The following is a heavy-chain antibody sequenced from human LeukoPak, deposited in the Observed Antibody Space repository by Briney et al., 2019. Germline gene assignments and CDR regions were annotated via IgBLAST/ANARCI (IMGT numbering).Heavy chain of an antibody. CDR2: INHSGST. Sequence: PSETLSLTCVVYGGSFSGYYWSWIRQPPGKGLEWIGEINHSGSTNYNPSLKSRVTISVDTSKNQFSLNLSSVTAADTAVYYCARTQLWSENWFGPWGQGTLVTVSS. D-gene: IGHD5-18*01. V-gene: IGHV4-34*01. J-gene: IGHJ5*02. CDR3: ARTQLWSENWFGP. CDR1: GGSFSGYY.